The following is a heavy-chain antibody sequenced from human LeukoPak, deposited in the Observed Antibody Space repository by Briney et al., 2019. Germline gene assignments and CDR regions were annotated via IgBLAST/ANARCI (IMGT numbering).Heavy chain of an antibody. CDR2: IRTDGSDN. V-gene: IGHV3-30*02. J-gene: IGHJ5*02. CDR3: AKAGMVQKWFDP. D-gene: IGHD3-10*01. Sequence: GGSLRLSCAASGFSFSNSGMHWVRQAPGKGLEWVAFIRTDGSDNSYADSVKGRFTISRDSSKNTLYLQMNSLRPEDTAVYYCAKAGMVQKWFDPWGQGTLVTVSS. CDR1: GFSFSNSG.